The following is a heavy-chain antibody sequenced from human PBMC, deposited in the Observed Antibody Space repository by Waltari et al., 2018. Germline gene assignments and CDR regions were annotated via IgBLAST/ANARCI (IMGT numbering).Heavy chain of an antibody. CDR2: ISGSGGST. D-gene: IGHD3-10*01. V-gene: IGHV3-23*04. Sequence: EVQLVESGGGLVQPGGSLRLSCAASGFTFSSYAMSWVRQAPGKGLEWVSAISGSGGSTYYADSVKGRFTISRDNSKNTLYLQMNSLRAEDTAVYYCAKDRPSWGMVRGVDPVDYWGQGTLVTVSS. CDR1: GFTFSSYA. CDR3: AKDRPSWGMVRGVDPVDY. J-gene: IGHJ4*02.